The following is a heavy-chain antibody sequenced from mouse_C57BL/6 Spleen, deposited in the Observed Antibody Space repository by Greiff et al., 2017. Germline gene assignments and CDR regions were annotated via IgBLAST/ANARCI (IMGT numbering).Heavy chain of an antibody. J-gene: IGHJ3*01. CDR1: GFSLTSYG. D-gene: IGHD1-1*01. CDR2: IWSGGST. Sequence: VQLQQSGPGLVQPSQSLSITCTVSGFSLTSYGVHWVRQSPGKGLEWLGVIWSGGSTDYNAAFISRLSISKDNSKSQVFFKMNSLQADDTAIYYCARGPHYYGSSPPFAYWGQGTLVTVSA. V-gene: IGHV2-2*01. CDR3: ARGPHYYGSSPPFAY.